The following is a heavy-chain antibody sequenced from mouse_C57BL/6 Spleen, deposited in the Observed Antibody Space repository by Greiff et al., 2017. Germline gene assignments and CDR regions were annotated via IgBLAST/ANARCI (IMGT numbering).Heavy chain of an antibody. V-gene: IGHV1-26*01. D-gene: IGHD2-4*01. J-gene: IGHJ3*01. CDR3: ALIYYDYVAY. Sequence: VQLQQSGPELVKPGASVQISCKASGYTFTDYYMNWVKQSHGKSLEWIGDINPNNGGTSYNQKFKGKATLTVDKSSSTAYMELRSLTSEDAAVYYCALIYYDYVAYWGQGTLVTVSA. CDR2: INPNNGGT. CDR1: GYTFTDYY.